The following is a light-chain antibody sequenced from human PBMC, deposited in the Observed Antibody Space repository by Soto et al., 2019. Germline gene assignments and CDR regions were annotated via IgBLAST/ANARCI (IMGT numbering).Light chain of an antibody. CDR2: DDT. CDR3: SSYTSSSTLYV. V-gene: IGLV2-14*01. J-gene: IGLJ1*01. Sequence: QSALTQPASVSGSPGQSITISCTGTSSDVGDNNYVSWYHQHPGKDPKLMIYDDTHRPSGISNRFSGSKSGNTASLTISGLQDEDEADYYCSSYTSSSTLYVFATGTKLTVL. CDR1: SSDVGDNNY.